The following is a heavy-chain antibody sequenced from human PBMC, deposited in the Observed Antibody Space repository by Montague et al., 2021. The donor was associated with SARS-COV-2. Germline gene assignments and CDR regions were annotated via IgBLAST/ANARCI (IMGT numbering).Heavy chain of an antibody. J-gene: IGHJ4*02. CDR2: MYYSGST. D-gene: IGHD3-9*01. CDR3: ARHALGYFDWLNEGYFDY. Sequence: SETLSLTCTVSGGSISSYYWSWIRQPQGKGLERMGYMYYSGSTNYNSTLKSRVTISVDTSKNQFSLKLSSVTAADTAVYYCARHALGYFDWLNEGYFDYWGQGTLVTVSS. CDR1: GGSISSYY. V-gene: IGHV4-59*08.